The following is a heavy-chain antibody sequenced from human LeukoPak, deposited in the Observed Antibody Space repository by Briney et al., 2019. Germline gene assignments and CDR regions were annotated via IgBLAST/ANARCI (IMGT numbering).Heavy chain of an antibody. D-gene: IGHD3-10*01. CDR3: TRAQSASTRLWFGELLYHNEGDSDY. J-gene: IGHJ4*02. V-gene: IGHV3-49*03. CDR1: GFTFGDYA. Sequence: GGSLRLSCTASGFTFGDYAMSWFRQAPGKGLEWVGFIRSKAYGGTTEYAASVKGRFTISRDDSKSIAYLQMNSLKTEDTAVYYCTRAQSASTRLWFGELLYHNEGDSDYWGQGTLVTVSS. CDR2: IRSKAYGGTT.